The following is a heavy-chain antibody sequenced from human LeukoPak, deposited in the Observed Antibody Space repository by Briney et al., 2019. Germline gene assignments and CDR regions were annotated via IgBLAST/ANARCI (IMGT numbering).Heavy chain of an antibody. J-gene: IGHJ3*02. V-gene: IGHV3-21*06. CDR1: GFGLSSYN. CDR3: ARESDFNGNFDAFDI. D-gene: IGHD4-23*01. Sequence: PGGSLRLPCAASGFGLSSYNMNWVRQAPGMGLEWVSYISSNSDNVFYGDSVQGRFTISRDNAENSLFLQMNSPRAEDTAVYYCARESDFNGNFDAFDIWGQGTVVTVSS. CDR2: ISSNSDNV.